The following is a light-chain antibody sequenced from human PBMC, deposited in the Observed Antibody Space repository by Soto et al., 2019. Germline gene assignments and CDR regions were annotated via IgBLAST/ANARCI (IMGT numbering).Light chain of an antibody. CDR3: TSYVGRDTGV. J-gene: IGLJ3*02. V-gene: IGLV2-8*01. CDR1: SSDIGAYNY. CDR2: EVS. Sequence: QSALTQPPSASGSPGQSVTISCTGPSSDIGAYNYVSWYQQYPGKAPKLMIYEVSKRPSGVPERFSGSKSGNTASLTVSGLQTEDEAEEYCTSYVGRDTGVFGGGTQLTVL.